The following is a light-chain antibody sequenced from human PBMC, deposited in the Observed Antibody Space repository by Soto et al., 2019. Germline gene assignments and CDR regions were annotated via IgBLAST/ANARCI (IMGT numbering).Light chain of an antibody. CDR2: ENN. CDR3: GTWDSSLSAKV. V-gene: IGLV1-51*02. J-gene: IGLJ1*01. Sequence: QSVLTQPPSVSAAPGQKVTISCSGSSSNIGNNYVSWYQQLPGTAPKPLIYENNKRPSGIPDRFSGSKSGTSATLGITGLQTGDEADYYCGTWDSSLSAKVFGTGTKLTVL. CDR1: SSNIGNNY.